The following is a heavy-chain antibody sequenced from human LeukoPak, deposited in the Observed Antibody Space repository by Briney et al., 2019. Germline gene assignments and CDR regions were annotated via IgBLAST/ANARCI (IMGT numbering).Heavy chain of an antibody. CDR3: ARVGEDYYGDWFDP. CDR2: IYYSGST. Sequence: PSETLSLTCTVSGGSISSYYWSWIRQPPGKGLEWIGYIYYSGSTNYNPSLKSRVTISVDTSKNQFSLKLSSVTAADTAVYYCARVGEDYYGDWFDPWGQGTLVTVSS. J-gene: IGHJ5*02. CDR1: GGSISSYY. V-gene: IGHV4-59*01. D-gene: IGHD3-10*01.